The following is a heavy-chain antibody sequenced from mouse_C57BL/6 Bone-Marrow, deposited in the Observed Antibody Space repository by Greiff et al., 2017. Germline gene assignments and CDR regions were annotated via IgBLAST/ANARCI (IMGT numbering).Heavy chain of an antibody. D-gene: IGHD1-1*01. J-gene: IGHJ1*03. CDR3: ARANYYGSSPLV. CDR1: GFTFSSYA. Sequence: EVQRVESGGGLVKPGGSLKLSCAASGFTFSSYAMSWVRQTPEKRLEWVATISDGGSYTYYPDNVKGRFTISRDNAKNNLYLQMSHLKSEDTAMYYCARANYYGSSPLVWGTGTTVTVSS. CDR2: ISDGGSYT. V-gene: IGHV5-4*01.